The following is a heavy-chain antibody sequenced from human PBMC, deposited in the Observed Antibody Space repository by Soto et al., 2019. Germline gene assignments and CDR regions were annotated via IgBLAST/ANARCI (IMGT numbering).Heavy chain of an antibody. CDR3: ARGPPSRVTTGYYYGMDV. D-gene: IGHD4-17*01. V-gene: IGHV3-72*01. CDR1: GFTLSDHY. J-gene: IGHJ6*02. Sequence: EVHLVEYGGGLVQPGGSLRLACAASGFTLSDHYMDWVRQAPGKGLEWVGRTRNKANSYTTEYAASVKGRFTISRDDSKNSLYLQMNSLKTEDTAVYYCARGPPSRVTTGYYYGMDVWGQGTTVIVSS. CDR2: TRNKANSYTT.